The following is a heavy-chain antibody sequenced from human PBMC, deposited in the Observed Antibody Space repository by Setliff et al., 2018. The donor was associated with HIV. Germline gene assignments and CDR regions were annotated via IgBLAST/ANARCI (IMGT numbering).Heavy chain of an antibody. CDR2: VNRGRRT. CDR1: GGSFSDYY. J-gene: IGHJ4*02. D-gene: IGHD3-22*01. V-gene: IGHV4-34*01. CDR3: AREIPYSYGGRGHPL. Sequence: LSLTCALYGGSFSDYYWSWIRQPPGMGLEWIGEVNRGRRTNYNSSLKSRVTISIDTSRNQFSLTVSSVTAADTAVYYYAREIPYSYGGRGHPLWGQGTLVT.